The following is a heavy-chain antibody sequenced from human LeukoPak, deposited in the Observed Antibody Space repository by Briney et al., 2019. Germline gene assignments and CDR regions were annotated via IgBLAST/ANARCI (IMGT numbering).Heavy chain of an antibody. Sequence: GGSLRLSCAASGFTFSSHTMSWVRQAPGKGLEWVSGISGSGVNTYYANSVKGRFTISRDNSKNTLYLQMNSLRAEDTAVYYCAKVPAYDFWNGFRFDPWGQGTLVTVSS. CDR1: GFTFSSHT. D-gene: IGHD3-3*01. J-gene: IGHJ5*02. V-gene: IGHV3-23*01. CDR3: AKVPAYDFWNGFRFDP. CDR2: ISGSGVNT.